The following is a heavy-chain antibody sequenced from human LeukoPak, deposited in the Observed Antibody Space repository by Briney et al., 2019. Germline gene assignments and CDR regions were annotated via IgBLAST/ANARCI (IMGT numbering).Heavy chain of an antibody. CDR3: ARSGYYYDSSGYYSVPIDY. D-gene: IGHD3-22*01. Sequence: SETLSLTCTVSGGSISSSSYYWGWIRQPPGKGLEWIGSIYYSGSTYYNPSLKSRVTISVDTSKNQFSLKLSSVTAADTAVYYCARSGYYYDSSGYYSVPIDYWGQGTLVTVSS. J-gene: IGHJ4*02. V-gene: IGHV4-39*07. CDR1: GGSISSSSYY. CDR2: IYYSGST.